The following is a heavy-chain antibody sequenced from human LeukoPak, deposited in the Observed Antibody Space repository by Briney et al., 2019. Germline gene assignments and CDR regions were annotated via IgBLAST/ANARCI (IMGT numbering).Heavy chain of an antibody. CDR1: GYTFTGYY. J-gene: IGHJ4*02. D-gene: IGHD4-17*01. CDR3: ARGLDYGDYVSTY. Sequence: ASVKVSCKASGYTFTGYYMHWVRQAPGQGLEWMGRINPNSGGTNYAQKFQGRVTMTRDTSISTAYMELSSLRSEDTAVYYCARGLDYGDYVSTYWGQGTLVSVSS. V-gene: IGHV1-2*06. CDR2: INPNSGGT.